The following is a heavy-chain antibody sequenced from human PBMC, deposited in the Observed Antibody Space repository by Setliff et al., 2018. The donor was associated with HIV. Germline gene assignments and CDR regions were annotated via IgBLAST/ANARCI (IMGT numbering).Heavy chain of an antibody. CDR3: ARRGLPAADPLDY. CDR1: GYSFTSYW. CDR2: IFPDDSDT. D-gene: IGHD6-13*01. Sequence: GESLKISCEASGYSFTSYWIAWVRQMPGKGLELMGIIFPDDSDTRYSPSFQGQVTISADKSINTAYLQWNSLKASDTAMYYCARRGLPAADPLDYWGQGTLVTVSS. V-gene: IGHV5-51*01. J-gene: IGHJ4*02.